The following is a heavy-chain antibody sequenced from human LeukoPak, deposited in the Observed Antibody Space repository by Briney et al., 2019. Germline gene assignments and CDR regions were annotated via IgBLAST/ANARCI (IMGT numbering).Heavy chain of an antibody. D-gene: IGHD2-2*01. Sequence: GGSLRLSCAASGFTFSSYGMHWVRQAPGKGLEWVAFIRYDGSNKYYADSVKGRFTISRDNSKNTLYLQMNSLRAEDTAVYYCAKDPRPYCSSTSCYPYYFDYWGQGTLVTVSP. V-gene: IGHV3-30*02. CDR3: AKDPRPYCSSTSCYPYYFDY. J-gene: IGHJ4*02. CDR1: GFTFSSYG. CDR2: IRYDGSNK.